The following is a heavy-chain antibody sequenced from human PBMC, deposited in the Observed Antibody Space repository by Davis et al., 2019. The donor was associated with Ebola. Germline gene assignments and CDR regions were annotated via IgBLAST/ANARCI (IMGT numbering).Heavy chain of an antibody. V-gene: IGHV1-46*01. J-gene: IGHJ4*02. D-gene: IGHD1-20*01. CDR1: GYTFTTYY. CDR2: IKVAGGTT. CDR3: AREDNFMDY. Sequence: AASVKVSCKASGYTFTTYYMHWVRQAPGQGLEWMGIIKVAGGTTTYAQKFQGRLTMTRDTSTSTVYMQLSSLTSEDTALYYCAREDNFMDYWGQGTLVTVSS.